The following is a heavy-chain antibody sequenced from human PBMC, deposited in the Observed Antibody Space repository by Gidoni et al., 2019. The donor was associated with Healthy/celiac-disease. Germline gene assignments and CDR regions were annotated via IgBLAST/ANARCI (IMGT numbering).Heavy chain of an antibody. CDR3: ARGGYCSGGSCYRTDAFDI. D-gene: IGHD2-15*01. Sequence: QVQLVQSGAEVKKPGSSVKVSCKASGGTFSSYAISWVRQAPGQGLEWMGGIIPIFGTANYAQKFQGRVTITADKTTSTAYMELSSLRSEDTAVYYCARGGYCSGGSCYRTDAFDIWGQGTMVTVSS. CDR1: GGTFSSYA. V-gene: IGHV1-69*06. J-gene: IGHJ3*02. CDR2: IIPIFGTA.